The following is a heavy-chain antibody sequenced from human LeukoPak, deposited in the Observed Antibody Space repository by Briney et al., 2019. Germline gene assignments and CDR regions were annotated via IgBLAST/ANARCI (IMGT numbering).Heavy chain of an antibody. CDR2: ISSSSSYI. CDR1: GFTFSSYS. J-gene: IGHJ4*02. CDR3: ARDGGDSSGYYWGLGY. Sequence: GGSLRLSCAASGFTFSSYSMNWVRQAPGKGLEWVSSISSSSSYIYYADSVKGRFTISRDNAKDTLYLQMNSLRPEDTAVYYCARDGGDSSGYYWGLGYWGQGTLVTVSS. D-gene: IGHD3-22*01. V-gene: IGHV3-21*01.